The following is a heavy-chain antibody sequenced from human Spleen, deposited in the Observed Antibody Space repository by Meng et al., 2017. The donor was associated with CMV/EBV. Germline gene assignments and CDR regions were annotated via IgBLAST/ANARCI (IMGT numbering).Heavy chain of an antibody. Sequence: GESLKISCAASGFTFSSYGMHWVRQAPGKGLEWVAFIRYDGSNKYYADSVKGRFTISRDNSKNTLFLQMNTLRTEDMAMYYCAKDLVGPGVLLGPGALFELWGRGTLITVSS. CDR2: IRYDGSNK. J-gene: IGHJ2*01. CDR1: GFTFSSYG. D-gene: IGHD3-10*01. CDR3: AKDLVGPGVLLGPGALFEL. V-gene: IGHV3-30*02.